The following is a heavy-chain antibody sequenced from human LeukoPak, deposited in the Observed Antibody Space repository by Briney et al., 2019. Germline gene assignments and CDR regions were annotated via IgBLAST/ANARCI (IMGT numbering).Heavy chain of an antibody. J-gene: IGHJ3*01. CDR1: RLTFSTYW. CDR3: AREGRLLGAFDV. CDR2: IKPDGSHV. Sequence: GGSLRLSCAASRLTFSTYWMNWVGQAPGKGLEWVADIKPDGSHVSYVDSVKGRFSTSRDNAKNSLYLQVSSLRAEDTAIYYCAREGRLLGAFDVWGQGTMVTVSS. V-gene: IGHV3-7*01.